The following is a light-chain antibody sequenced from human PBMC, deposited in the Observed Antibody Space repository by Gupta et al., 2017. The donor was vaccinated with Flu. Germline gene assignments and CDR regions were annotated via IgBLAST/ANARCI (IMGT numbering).Light chain of an antibody. Sequence: DIVLTQSPGTLSLSPGEQATLSCRASQTVSSNSLAWYQQKPGQAPRLLIYAASTRASGIPDRFSGSGSRTDFTLTIGKLEPEDFAVYYCQQYGHSRITFGQGTQVEIK. CDR2: AAS. CDR3: QQYGHSRIT. V-gene: IGKV3-20*01. J-gene: IGKJ5*01. CDR1: QTVSSNS.